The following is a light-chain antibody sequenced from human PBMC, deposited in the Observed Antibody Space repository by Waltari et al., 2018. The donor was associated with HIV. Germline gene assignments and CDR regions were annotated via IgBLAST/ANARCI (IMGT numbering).Light chain of an antibody. CDR2: FDD. CDR1: SSNIGSNA. CDR3: AAWDDSLNGYV. V-gene: IGLV1-36*01. Sequence: QSVLTQPPSVSEAPRQRVTISCSGSSSNIGSNAVNWYQHVPGKPPKLLIYFDDLLSSGSSDRVSGSKSGTSASLAIRGLQSEDEADYDCAAWDDSLNGYVFGSGTTVTVL. J-gene: IGLJ1*01.